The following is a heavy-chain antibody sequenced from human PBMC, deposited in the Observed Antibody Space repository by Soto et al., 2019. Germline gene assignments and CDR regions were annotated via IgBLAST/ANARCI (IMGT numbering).Heavy chain of an antibody. J-gene: IGHJ4*02. CDR3: ARIGPQNLEWLQLAESRCYFDY. CDR2: IYYSGST. V-gene: IGHV4-30-4*01. D-gene: IGHD3-3*01. Sequence: SETLSLTCTVSGGSISSGDYYWSWIRQPPGKGLEWIGYIYYSGSTYYNPSLKSRVTISVDTSKNQFSLKLSSVTAADTAVYYCARIGPQNLEWLQLAESRCYFDYWGQGTLVTVSS. CDR1: GGSISSGDYY.